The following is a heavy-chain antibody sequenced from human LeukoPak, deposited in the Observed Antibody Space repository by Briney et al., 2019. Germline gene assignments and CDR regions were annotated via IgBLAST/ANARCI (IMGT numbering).Heavy chain of an antibody. Sequence: GSLRLSCEASGFTLTRYGMHWVRQPPGKGLEWIGEIHHSGSTYYNPSLKSRITMSVDTSKNQFYLKLSSVTAADTAVYYCARHPGWELRNFDYWGQGTLVTVSS. CDR3: ARHPGWELRNFDY. J-gene: IGHJ4*02. V-gene: IGHV4-55*01. D-gene: IGHD1-26*01. CDR2: IHHSGST. CDR1: GFTLTRYGM.